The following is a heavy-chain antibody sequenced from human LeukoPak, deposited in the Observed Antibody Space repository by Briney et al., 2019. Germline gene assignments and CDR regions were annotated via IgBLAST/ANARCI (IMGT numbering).Heavy chain of an antibody. CDR2: INHSGST. J-gene: IGHJ4*02. Sequence: PSETLSLTWAVYGGSFSGYYWSWIRQPPGKGLEWIGEINHSGSTNYNPSLKSRVTISVDTSKNQFSLKLSSVTAADTAVYYCARGPHYYGSGSYSPDWGQGTLVTVSS. D-gene: IGHD3-10*01. V-gene: IGHV4-34*01. CDR1: GGSFSGYY. CDR3: ARGPHYYGSGSYSPD.